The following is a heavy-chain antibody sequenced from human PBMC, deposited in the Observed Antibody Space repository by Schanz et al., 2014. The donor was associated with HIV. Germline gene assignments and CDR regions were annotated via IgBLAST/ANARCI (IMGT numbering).Heavy chain of an antibody. D-gene: IGHD6-6*01. V-gene: IGHV3-48*01. Sequence: VQLVESGGGVVQPGRSLRLSCAASGFTFSSYSMNWVRQAPGKGLEWVSYISSSSNTIYYADSVKGRFTISRDNAKRSLYLQMNSLRVDDTAVYYCARDRQPSSYRGLDVWGQGTTVTVSS. CDR3: ARDRQPSSYRGLDV. J-gene: IGHJ6*02. CDR1: GFTFSSYS. CDR2: ISSSSNTI.